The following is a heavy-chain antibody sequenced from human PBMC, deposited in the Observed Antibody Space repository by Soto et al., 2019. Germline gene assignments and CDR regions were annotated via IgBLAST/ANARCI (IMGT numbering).Heavy chain of an antibody. Sequence: QVQLVESGGGVVQPGRSLRLSCAASGFTFSSYGMHWVRQAPGKGLEWVAVISYDGSNKYYADSVKGRFTISRDNSKNTLYLQMNSLRAEDTAVYYCAKDPAPSSSWYYYYYGMDVWGRGTTVTVSS. CDR3: AKDPAPSSSWYYYYYGMDV. J-gene: IGHJ6*02. V-gene: IGHV3-30*18. CDR2: ISYDGSNK. CDR1: GFTFSSYG. D-gene: IGHD6-13*01.